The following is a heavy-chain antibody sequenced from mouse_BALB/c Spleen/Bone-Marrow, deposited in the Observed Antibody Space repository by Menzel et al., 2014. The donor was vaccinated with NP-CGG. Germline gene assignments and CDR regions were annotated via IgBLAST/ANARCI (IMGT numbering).Heavy chain of an antibody. D-gene: IGHD1-2*01. V-gene: IGHV5-6-5*01. J-gene: IGHJ3*01. CDR2: ISSGGSP. Sequence: EVQGVESGGGLVKPGGSLKLSCAASGFTFSSYAMSWVRQTPEKRLEWVASISSGGSPYHPDSVKGRFTISRDNARNILYQQMSSLRSEDTAMYYCDRGNGFEGFAYWGQGTLVSVSA. CDR3: DRGNGFEGFAY. CDR1: GFTFSSYA.